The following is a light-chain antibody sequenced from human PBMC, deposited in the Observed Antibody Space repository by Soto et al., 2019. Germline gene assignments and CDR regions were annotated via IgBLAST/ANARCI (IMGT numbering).Light chain of an antibody. V-gene: IGKV3-20*01. CDR2: GAS. CDR3: QQYVSSPQVT. J-gene: IGKJ4*01. CDR1: QSVSSSY. Sequence: EIVLTQSPGTLSLSPGERATLSCRASQSVSSSYLAWYQQKPGQAHRLLIYGASSRATGITDRFSGSGSGTDFTLIISRLQPEDFAVYYCQQYVSSPQVTFGGATKVEIK.